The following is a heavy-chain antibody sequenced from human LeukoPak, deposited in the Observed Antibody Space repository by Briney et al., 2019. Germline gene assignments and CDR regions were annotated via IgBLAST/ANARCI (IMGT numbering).Heavy chain of an antibody. V-gene: IGHV3-7*01. CDR1: GFTFSSYW. D-gene: IGHD3-22*01. CDR2: IKQDGSEK. CDR3: ARSPKFYDSSGYYYGEASDY. Sequence: GGSLRLSCAASGFTFSSYWMSWVRQAPGKGLEWVASIKQDGSEKYYVDSVKGRFTISRDNAKNSLYLQMNSLRAEDTAVYYCARSPKFYDSSGYYYGEASDYWGQGTLVTVSS. J-gene: IGHJ4*02.